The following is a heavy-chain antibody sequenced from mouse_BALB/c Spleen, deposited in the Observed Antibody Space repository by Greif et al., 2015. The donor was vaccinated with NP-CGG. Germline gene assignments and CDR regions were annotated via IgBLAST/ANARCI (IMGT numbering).Heavy chain of an antibody. CDR3: ARHEAPYGNYYAMDY. V-gene: IGHV1-62-2*01. J-gene: IGHJ4*01. Sequence: VKLVESGAELVKPGASVKLSCKASGYTFTEYIIHWVKQRSGQGLEWIGWFYPGSGSIKYNEKFKDKATLTADKSSSTVYMELSRLTSEDSAVYFCARHEAPYGNYYAMDYWGQGTSVTVSS. CDR2: FYPGSGSI. CDR1: GYTFTEYI. D-gene: IGHD2-1*01.